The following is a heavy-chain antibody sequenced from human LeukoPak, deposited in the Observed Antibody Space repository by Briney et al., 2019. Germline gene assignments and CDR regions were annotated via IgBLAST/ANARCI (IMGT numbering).Heavy chain of an antibody. V-gene: IGHV4-34*01. Sequence: SETLTLTCAGYGRSFSSYNWNWIRQPPGKRMEWIGEINHSGSTNYNPSLKSRVTISVDTSKNQFSLKLSSVTAADTAVYYCARSKPDYYYYYMDVWGKGTTVTVSS. CDR3: ARSKPDYYYYYMDV. D-gene: IGHD1-14*01. CDR2: INHSGST. CDR1: GRSFSSYN. J-gene: IGHJ6*03.